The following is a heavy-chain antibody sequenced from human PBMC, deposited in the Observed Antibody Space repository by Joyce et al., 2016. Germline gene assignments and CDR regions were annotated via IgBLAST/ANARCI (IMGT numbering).Heavy chain of an antibody. CDR3: AKDRGGFGVVISSYLDY. J-gene: IGHJ4*02. CDR2: ISWDGGST. D-gene: IGHD3-3*01. CDR1: GFTFDDYT. V-gene: IGHV3-43*01. Sequence: EVQLVESGGVVVQPGGSLRLSCAASGFTFDDYTMHWVRQAPGKGLEWVSLISWDGGSTYYADSVKGRFTISRDNRKNSLYLQMNSLRTEDTALYYCAKDRGGFGVVISSYLDYWGQGTLVTVSS.